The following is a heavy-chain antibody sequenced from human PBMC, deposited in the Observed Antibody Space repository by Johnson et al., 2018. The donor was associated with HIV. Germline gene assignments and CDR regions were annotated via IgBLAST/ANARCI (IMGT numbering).Heavy chain of an antibody. CDR2: ISYDGNNK. Sequence: QVQLVESGGGVVQPGRSLRLSCAASGFTFSNYAMHWVRQAPGKGLEWVAVISYDGNNKYYADSLKGRFIISRDSSKNTLYLQMNSLRVEDTAVYYCARALSRVGVSVAFDVWGQGTMVTVSS. D-gene: IGHD3-10*01. CDR3: ARALSRVGVSVAFDV. CDR1: GFTFSNYA. J-gene: IGHJ3*01. V-gene: IGHV3-30*14.